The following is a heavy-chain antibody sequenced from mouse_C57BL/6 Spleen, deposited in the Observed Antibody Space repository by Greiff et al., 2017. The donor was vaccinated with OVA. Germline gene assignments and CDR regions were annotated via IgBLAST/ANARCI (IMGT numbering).Heavy chain of an antibody. D-gene: IGHD1-1*01. CDR3: ARLYYYGSSYWYFDV. V-gene: IGHV5-9*01. J-gene: IGHJ1*03. Sequence: EVKLVESGGGLVKPGGSLKLSCAASGFTFSSYTMSWVRQTPEKRLEWVASISGGGGNTYYPDSVKGRFTISRDNAKTTLYLQMSSLRSEDTALYYCARLYYYGSSYWYFDVWGTGTTVTVSS. CDR2: ISGGGGNT. CDR1: GFTFSSYT.